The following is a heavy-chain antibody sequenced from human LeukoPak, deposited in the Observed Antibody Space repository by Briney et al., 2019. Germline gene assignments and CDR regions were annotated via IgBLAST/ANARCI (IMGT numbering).Heavy chain of an antibody. CDR2: IYYSGST. Sequence: SETLSLTCTVSGGSISSTSYYWGWIRQPPGKGLEWIGSIYYSGSTYYNLSLKSRVTISVDTSKKQFSLKLSSVTAADTAVYYCARDVSMVRGVLRAFDIWGQGTMVTVSS. V-gene: IGHV4-39*07. J-gene: IGHJ3*02. CDR1: GGSISSTSYY. D-gene: IGHD3-10*01. CDR3: ARDVSMVRGVLRAFDI.